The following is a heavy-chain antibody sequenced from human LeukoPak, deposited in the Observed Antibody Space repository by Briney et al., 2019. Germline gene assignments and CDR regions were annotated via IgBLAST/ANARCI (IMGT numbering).Heavy chain of an antibody. V-gene: IGHV3-30*02. Sequence: GGSLRLSCAASGFTFDDYGMSWVRQAPGKGLEWVAFIRYDGSNKYYADSVKGRFTISRDNSKNTLYLQMNSLRAEDTAVYYCAKGGGGTITGVDYWGQGTLVTVSS. CDR3: AKGGGGTITGVDY. CDR1: GFTFDDYG. J-gene: IGHJ4*02. D-gene: IGHD5-12*01. CDR2: IRYDGSNK.